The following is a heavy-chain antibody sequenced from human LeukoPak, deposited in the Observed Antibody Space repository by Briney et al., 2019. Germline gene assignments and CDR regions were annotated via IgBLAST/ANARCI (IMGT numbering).Heavy chain of an antibody. D-gene: IGHD3-3*01. CDR2: VSYSGGT. J-gene: IGHJ4*02. CDR3: ARLSTYYDFWSPLDY. V-gene: IGHV4-59*02. CDR1: GASVSSHY. Sequence: SETLSLTCTVSGASVSSHYWNWIRQPPGKGLEWIGYVSYSGGTNYIPSLKSRVTISLDTSKDQFSLRLNSVTAADTADYYCARLSTYYDFWSPLDYWGQGTLVTVSS.